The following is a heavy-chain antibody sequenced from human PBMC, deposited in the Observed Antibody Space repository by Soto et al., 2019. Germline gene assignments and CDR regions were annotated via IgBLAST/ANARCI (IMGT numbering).Heavy chain of an antibody. Sequence: LRLSCAASGFTFSSYAMSWVRQAPGKGLEWVSAISGSGGSTYYADSVKGRFTISRDNSKNTLYLQMNSLRAEDTAVYYCAKGTGGYYYYGMDVWGQGTTVTVSS. J-gene: IGHJ6*02. D-gene: IGHD3-10*01. V-gene: IGHV3-23*01. CDR1: GFTFSSYA. CDR3: AKGTGGYYYYGMDV. CDR2: ISGSGGST.